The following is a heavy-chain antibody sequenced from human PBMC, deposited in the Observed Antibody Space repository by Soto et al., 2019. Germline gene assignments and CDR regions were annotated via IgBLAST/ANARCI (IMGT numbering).Heavy chain of an antibody. CDR1: GFTFSTCS. CDR3: ARDRDAYCSKGICSGPYFDY. D-gene: IGHD2-8*01. Sequence: PGGSLRLSCAASGFTFSTCSINWVRQAPGKGLEWISYISDNSSVIYYGDAVKGRFTISRDNAKNSLYLQMNSLRDEDTAVYYCARDRDAYCSKGICSGPYFDYWGQGTLVTVSS. J-gene: IGHJ4*02. V-gene: IGHV3-48*02. CDR2: ISDNSSVI.